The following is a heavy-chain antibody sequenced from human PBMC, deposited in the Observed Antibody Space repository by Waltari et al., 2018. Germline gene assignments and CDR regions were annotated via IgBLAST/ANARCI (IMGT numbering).Heavy chain of an antibody. D-gene: IGHD3-3*01. J-gene: IGHJ6*02. CDR2: ICYSGST. CDR3: ARQAHYDFWSGYYKDYYYYGMDV. Sequence: QVQLQESGPGLVKHSETLSLTCTVYGGSTSSSYWSWIRHPPGTGLAWCWYICYSGSTKYNPPLKSRVPISVDTSKNQFSLKLSSVTAADTAVYYCARQAHYDFWSGYYKDYYYYGMDVWGQGTTVTVSS. CDR1: GGSTSSSY. V-gene: IGHV4-59*08.